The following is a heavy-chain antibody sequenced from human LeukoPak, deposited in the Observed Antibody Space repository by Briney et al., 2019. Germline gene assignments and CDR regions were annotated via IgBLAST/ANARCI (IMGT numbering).Heavy chain of an antibody. D-gene: IGHD2-15*01. CDR2: ISGSGGST. CDR1: GFTFSSYA. V-gene: IGHV3-23*01. J-gene: IGHJ3*02. Sequence: GGSLRLSCAASGFTFSSYAMSWVRQAPGKELEWVSAISGSGGSTYYADSVKGRFTISRDNSKNTLYLQMNSLRAEDTAVYYCAKDHFPPPPGGGSLPNAFDIWGQGTMVTVSS. CDR3: AKDHFPPPPGGGSLPNAFDI.